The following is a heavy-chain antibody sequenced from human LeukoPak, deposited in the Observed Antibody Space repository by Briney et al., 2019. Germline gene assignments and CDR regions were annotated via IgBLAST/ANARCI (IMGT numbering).Heavy chain of an antibody. D-gene: IGHD5-18*01. CDR2: IYYSGST. J-gene: IGHJ6*02. Sequence: SETLSLTRTVSGGSISSYYWSWIRQPPGKGLEWIGYIYYSGSTNYNPSLKSRVTISVDTSKNQFSLKLSSVTAADTAVYYCARGGYSYGYYYYGMDVWGQGTTVTVSS. V-gene: IGHV4-59*01. CDR1: GGSISSYY. CDR3: ARGGYSYGYYYYGMDV.